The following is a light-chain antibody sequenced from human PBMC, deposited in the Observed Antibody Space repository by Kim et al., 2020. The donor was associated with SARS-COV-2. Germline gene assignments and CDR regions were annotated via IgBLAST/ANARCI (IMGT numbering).Light chain of an antibody. CDR3: SSYAGSNNVI. Sequence: GQSVTISCTGTSSDVGGYNYVSWYQLHPGKAPNLMIYEFTKRPSGVPDRFSGSKSGNTASLTVSGLQAEDEADYYCSSYAGSNNVIFGGGTQLTVL. CDR1: SSDVGGYNY. J-gene: IGLJ2*01. V-gene: IGLV2-8*01. CDR2: EFT.